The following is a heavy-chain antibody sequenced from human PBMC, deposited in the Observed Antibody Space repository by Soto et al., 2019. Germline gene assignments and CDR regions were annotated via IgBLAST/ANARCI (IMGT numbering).Heavy chain of an antibody. CDR1: GFSFRSYG. CDR3: AKDFDSDETSHGPIDY. V-gene: IGHV3-23*01. CDR2: ISGSGDAK. J-gene: IGHJ4*02. D-gene: IGHD3-22*01. Sequence: EVHLLESGGGLVQPGESLRLSCVASGFSFRSYGMSWVRQAPGKGLEWASIISGSGDAKYYADSVKGRFTISRDNSKNTMYLQMDSLRAEDTAVYYCAKDFDSDETSHGPIDYWGQGTMVTVSS.